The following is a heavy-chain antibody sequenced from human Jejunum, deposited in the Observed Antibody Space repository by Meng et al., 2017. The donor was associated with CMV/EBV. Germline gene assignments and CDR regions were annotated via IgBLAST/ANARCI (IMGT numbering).Heavy chain of an antibody. V-gene: IGHV3-74*01. D-gene: IGHD1-14*01. CDR3: ARGGLEPVDY. CDR1: GFTFSHFW. Sequence: CASSGFTFSHFWMHWVRHAPRRGLVWVSLINPDGRITNYADSVKGLFTISRDNAKTTLYLQMNSLRGEDTAVYYCARGGLEPVDYWGQGTLVTVSS. CDR2: INPDGRIT. J-gene: IGHJ4*02.